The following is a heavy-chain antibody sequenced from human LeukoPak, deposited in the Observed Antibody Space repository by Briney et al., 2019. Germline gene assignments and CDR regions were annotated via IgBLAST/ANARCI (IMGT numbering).Heavy chain of an antibody. D-gene: IGHD5-24*01. J-gene: IGHJ4*02. CDR1: GGSFSGYY. V-gene: IGHV4-34*01. Sequence: PSETLSLTCAVYGGSFSGYYWSWIRQPPGKGLEWIGEINHSGSTSYNPSLINHNESTSYNPSLKSRVTISVDTSKNQFSLKLSSVTAADTAVYYCARAWAGYNYYFDYWGQGTLVTVSS. CDR2: INHSGSTSYNPSLINHNEST. CDR3: ARAWAGYNYYFDY.